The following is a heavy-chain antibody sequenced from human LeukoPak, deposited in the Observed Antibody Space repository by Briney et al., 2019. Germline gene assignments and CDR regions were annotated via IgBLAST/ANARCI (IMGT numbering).Heavy chain of an antibody. CDR2: IYYSGST. CDR1: GGSVSSGSYY. Sequence: PSETLSLTCTVSGGSVSSGSYYWSWIRQPPGKGLEWIGYIYYSGSTNYNPSLKSRVTISVDTSKNQFSLKLNSVTAADTAVYYCARGREYSSSWYALGYWGQGTLVTVSS. D-gene: IGHD6-13*01. V-gene: IGHV4-61*01. J-gene: IGHJ4*02. CDR3: ARGREYSSSWYALGY.